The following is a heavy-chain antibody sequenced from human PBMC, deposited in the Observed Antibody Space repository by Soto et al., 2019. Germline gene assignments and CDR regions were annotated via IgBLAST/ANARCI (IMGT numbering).Heavy chain of an antibody. CDR2: ISGGGGSS. CDR3: AHNCGVECHSVVLH. CDR1: GFTFSNYA. D-gene: IGHD1-20*01. J-gene: IGHJ4*02. Sequence: EVQLLESGGGLVQPGGSLRLSCAASGFTFSNYAMSWVRQAPGKGLECVSGISGGGGSSYYADSVKGRFTISRDNSKNTMYLQINTLSAEDTAVYYCAHNCGVECHSVVLHRGKGTLVIVS. V-gene: IGHV3-23*01.